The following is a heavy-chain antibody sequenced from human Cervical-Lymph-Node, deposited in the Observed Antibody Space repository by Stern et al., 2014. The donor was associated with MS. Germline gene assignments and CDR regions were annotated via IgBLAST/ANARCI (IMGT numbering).Heavy chain of an antibody. D-gene: IGHD1-1*01. V-gene: IGHV3-53*01. J-gene: IGHJ4*02. CDR2: ITNVGST. Sequence: EVQLVESGGGVIQPGGSLRLSCTASGFTVSRDYMTWVRQAPGTGLEWVSFITNVGSTFYTDSVKGRFTISRDDSKNTVYLHMTSLRAEDTAMYYCARDTSSPERSDWWGQGTLVTVSS. CDR3: ARDTSSPERSDW. CDR1: GFTVSRDY.